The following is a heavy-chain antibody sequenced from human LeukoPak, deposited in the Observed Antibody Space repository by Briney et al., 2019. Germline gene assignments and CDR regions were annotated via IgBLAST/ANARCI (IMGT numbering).Heavy chain of an antibody. V-gene: IGHV1-24*01. D-gene: IGHD6-13*01. CDR3: ATDGGSSWYVRGYYFDY. Sequence: ASVKVSCKVSGYTLTELSMHWVRQAPGKGLEWMGGFDPEDGETIYAQKFQGRVTMTEDTSTDTAYMELSSLRSEDTAVYYCATDGGSSWYVRGYYFDYWGQGTLVTVSS. CDR1: GYTLTELS. CDR2: FDPEDGET. J-gene: IGHJ4*02.